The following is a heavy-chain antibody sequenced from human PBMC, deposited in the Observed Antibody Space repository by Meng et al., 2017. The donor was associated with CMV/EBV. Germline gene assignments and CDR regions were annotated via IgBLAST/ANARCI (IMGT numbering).Heavy chain of an antibody. CDR3: ARWDIVTTFRKDYYYYGMDV. CDR1: GFTFSSYA. V-gene: IGHV3-30*14. Sequence: GESLKISCAASGFTFSSYAMHWVRQAPGKGLEWVAVISYDGSNKYYADSVKGRFTISRDNSKNTLFLQMNSLRAEDTAVYYCARWDIVTTFRKDYYYYGMDVWGQGTTVTVSS. D-gene: IGHD5-12*01. CDR2: ISYDGSNK. J-gene: IGHJ6*02.